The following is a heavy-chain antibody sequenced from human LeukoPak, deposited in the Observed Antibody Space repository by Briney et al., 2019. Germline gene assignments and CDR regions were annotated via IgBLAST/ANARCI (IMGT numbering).Heavy chain of an antibody. D-gene: IGHD6-19*01. CDR3: ARDPHTYSSGWYGVNPEVGPGAFDY. V-gene: IGHV1-2*02. Sequence: GASVKVSCKASGYTFTGYYMHWVRQAPGQGLEWMGWINPNSGGTNYAQKFQGRVTMTRDTSISTAYMELSRLRSDDTAVYYCARDPHTYSSGWYGVNPEVGPGAFDYWGQGTLVTVSS. J-gene: IGHJ4*02. CDR1: GYTFTGYY. CDR2: INPNSGGT.